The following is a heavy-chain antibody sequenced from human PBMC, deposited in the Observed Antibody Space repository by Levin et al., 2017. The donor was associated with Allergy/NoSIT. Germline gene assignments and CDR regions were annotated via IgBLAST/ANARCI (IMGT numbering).Heavy chain of an antibody. J-gene: IGHJ5*02. Sequence: GGSLRLSCAASGFTFSSYAMHWVRQAPGKGLEWVAVISYDGINKYYADSVKGRFTISRDNSKNTLYLQMNSLRAEDTAVYYGARDYDQYRAVPWFDPRRQGPLVTVSS. CDR2: ISYDGINK. V-gene: IGHV3-30-3*01. CDR1: GFTFSSYA. D-gene: IGHD5-12*01. CDR3: ARDYDQYRAVPWFDP.